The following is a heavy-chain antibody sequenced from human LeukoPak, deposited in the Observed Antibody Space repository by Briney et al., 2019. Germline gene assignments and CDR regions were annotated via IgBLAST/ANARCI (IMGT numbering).Heavy chain of an antibody. CDR3: VCGYSGLDV. Sequence: GRSLRLSCAASGFTFSSYGMHWVRQAPGKGLEWVAFISYDGRNKYYVDSVKGRFTISRGNSKNTLYLQMNSLRAEDTAVYYCVCGYSGLDVWGQGTTVTVSS. V-gene: IGHV3-30*03. CDR2: ISYDGRNK. D-gene: IGHD5-12*01. J-gene: IGHJ6*02. CDR1: GFTFSSYG.